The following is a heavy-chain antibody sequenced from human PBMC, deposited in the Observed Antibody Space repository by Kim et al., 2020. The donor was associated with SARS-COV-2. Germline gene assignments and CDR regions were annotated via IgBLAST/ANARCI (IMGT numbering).Heavy chain of an antibody. D-gene: IGHD3-16*02. J-gene: IGHJ4*02. Sequence: GGSLRLSCAASGFTFSSYGMHWVRQAPGKGLEWVALIWYDGSNKYYADSVKGRFTISRDNSKNMLYLQMNSLRADDTAVYYCARDLRPPGDYVWGGYRKTFDYWGQGTLVTVSS. CDR3: ARDLRPPGDYVWGGYRKTFDY. V-gene: IGHV3-33*08. CDR1: GFTFSSYG. CDR2: IWYDGSNK.